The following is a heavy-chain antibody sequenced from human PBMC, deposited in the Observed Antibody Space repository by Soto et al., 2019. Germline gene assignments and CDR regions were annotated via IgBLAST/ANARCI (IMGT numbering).Heavy chain of an antibody. J-gene: IGHJ1*01. CDR3: ARDGGKYSSSWTPIEYFQH. Sequence: PSETLSLTCTVSCGSSSSISYCWGWIRQPPGKGLKWIGSIYYSGSTYYNPSLKSRVTISVDTSKNQFSLKLSSVTAADTAVYYCARDGGKYSSSWTPIEYFQHWGQGTLVTVSS. D-gene: IGHD6-13*01. CDR2: IYYSGST. V-gene: IGHV4-39*02. CDR1: CGSSSSISYC.